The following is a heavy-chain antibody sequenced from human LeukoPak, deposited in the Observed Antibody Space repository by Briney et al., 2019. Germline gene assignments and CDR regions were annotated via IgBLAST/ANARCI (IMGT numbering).Heavy chain of an antibody. J-gene: IGHJ4*02. CDR2: ISGSGGST. D-gene: IGHD3-16*01. Sequence: GGSLRLSCAASGFTFSSYAMSWVRQAPGKGLEWVSAISGSGGSTYYADSVKGRVTISRDNFKNTLYLQMNSLRAEDTAVYYCARGGAFFDYWGQGTLVTVSS. CDR1: GFTFSSYA. V-gene: IGHV3-23*01. CDR3: ARGGAFFDY.